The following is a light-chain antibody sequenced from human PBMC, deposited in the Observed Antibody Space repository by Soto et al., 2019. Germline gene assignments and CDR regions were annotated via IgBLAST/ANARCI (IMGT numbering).Light chain of an antibody. CDR3: CSYAGSYDWV. Sequence: QSALTQPRSVSGSPGQTVTISCTGTSSDVGGYNYVSWYQQHPGKVPKVLIYEVTKRPSGVPDRFSGSKSGNTASLTISGLQAEDEADYYCCSYAGSYDWVFGGGTKLTVL. CDR1: SSDVGGYNY. CDR2: EVT. V-gene: IGLV2-11*01. J-gene: IGLJ3*02.